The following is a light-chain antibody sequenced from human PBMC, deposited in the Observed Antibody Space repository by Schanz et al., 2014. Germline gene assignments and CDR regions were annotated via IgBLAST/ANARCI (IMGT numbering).Light chain of an antibody. CDR1: SSDVGGYNY. Sequence: QSALTQPASVSGSPGQSITISCTGTSSDVGGYNYVSWYQQHPGKAPKLMIYDVSNRPSGVSNRFSGSKSGNTASLTISGLQAEEEADYYCSSYTSSSTLDWVFGGGTKLTV. CDR3: SSYTSSSTLDWV. J-gene: IGLJ3*02. CDR2: DVS. V-gene: IGLV2-14*01.